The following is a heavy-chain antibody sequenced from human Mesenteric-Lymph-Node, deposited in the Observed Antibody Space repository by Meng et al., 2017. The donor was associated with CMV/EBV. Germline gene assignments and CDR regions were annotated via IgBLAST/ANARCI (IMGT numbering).Heavy chain of an antibody. J-gene: IGHJ5*02. Sequence: ASVKVSCKASGYTFSRDGFSWVRQAPGQGLEWMGWVSSDNGNTNYARKFKGRVTMSIDTSTSTLYMELRTLRSDDTAVYYCARELRVNSSYNYYNWFDPWGQGTLVTVSS. D-gene: IGHD3-22*01. V-gene: IGHV1-18*01. CDR2: VSSDNGNT. CDR3: ARELRVNSSYNYYNWFDP. CDR1: GYTFSRDG.